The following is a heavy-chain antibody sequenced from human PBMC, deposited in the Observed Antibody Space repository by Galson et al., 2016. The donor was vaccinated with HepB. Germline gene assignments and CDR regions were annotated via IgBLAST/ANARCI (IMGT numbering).Heavy chain of an antibody. V-gene: IGHV4/OR15-8*01. CDR2: ISQSGSP. CDR1: GGSISSSNW. J-gene: IGHJ6*02. CDR3: ARTHTDTHYYGMDV. D-gene: IGHD5-18*01. Sequence: ETLSLTCDVSGGSISSSNWWSWVRQSPGKGLLWIGEISQSGSPNYNPSLKSRVSMSVDKPKNQFSLRLSPVTAADTAVYYCARTHTDTHYYGMDVWGQGTTVTDSS.